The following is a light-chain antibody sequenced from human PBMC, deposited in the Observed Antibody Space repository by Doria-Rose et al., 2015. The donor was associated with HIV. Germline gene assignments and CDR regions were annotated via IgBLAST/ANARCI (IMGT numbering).Light chain of an antibody. Sequence: TQSPGTLSLSPGERATLSCRASQSFSSTYLAWYQQKPGQAPSLLIYDGSTRAAGIPDRFSASGSGTDFTLTIDRLEPEDFALYYCHQYGTSWTFGQGAKVEI. CDR1: QSFSSTY. CDR3: HQYGTSWT. V-gene: IGKV3-20*01. CDR2: DGS. J-gene: IGKJ1*01.